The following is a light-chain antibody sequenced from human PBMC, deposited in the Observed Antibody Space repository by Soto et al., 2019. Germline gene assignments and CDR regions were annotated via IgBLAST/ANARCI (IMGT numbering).Light chain of an antibody. Sequence: DIQMTPSPSTLSASVGDRVTITCRASQSVGSWLAWYQQKPGKAPNLLIFDASGLESGVPSRFSGSGSGTEFTITISSLQPDDFASDYGQQYNAFSATCGPGTRVDIK. J-gene: IGKJ1*01. CDR1: QSVGSW. CDR3: QQYNAFSAT. V-gene: IGKV1-5*01. CDR2: DAS.